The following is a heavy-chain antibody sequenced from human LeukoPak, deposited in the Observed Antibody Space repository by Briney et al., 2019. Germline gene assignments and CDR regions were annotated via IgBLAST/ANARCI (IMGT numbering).Heavy chain of an antibody. D-gene: IGHD2-21*01. CDR1: GFTFSSYA. J-gene: IGHJ4*02. Sequence: GGSLRLSCAASGFTFSSYAMSWVRQAPEKGLEFVSGIYENGGTTYYADSVKGRFSISRDNSKNTLYLQMDSLRGEDTAVYYCAKDFRIGYSAHFDYWGQGALVTVSS. V-gene: IGHV3-23*01. CDR2: IYENGGTT. CDR3: AKDFRIGYSAHFDY.